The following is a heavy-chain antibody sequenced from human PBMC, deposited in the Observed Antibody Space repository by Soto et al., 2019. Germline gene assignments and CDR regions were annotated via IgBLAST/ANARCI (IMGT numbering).Heavy chain of an antibody. CDR2: IKAKTDGETT. D-gene: IGHD3-3*02. Sequence: VQLVESGGDLVKPGGSLRLSCTASGLTFSKAWMNWVRQAPGKGLEWVGRIKAKTDGETTDYAAPVKGRFIISRDDSKNTRYLQIDSLRTEDTGVYYCTTGGIVGSRWWDCGLDVWGQGTRVTVSS. J-gene: IGHJ6*02. CDR3: TTGGIVGSRWWDCGLDV. V-gene: IGHV3-15*07. CDR1: GLTFSKAW.